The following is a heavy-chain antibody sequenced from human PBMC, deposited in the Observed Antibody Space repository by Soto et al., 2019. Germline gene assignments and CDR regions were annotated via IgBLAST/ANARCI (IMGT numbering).Heavy chain of an antibody. CDR1: GFTFSSYG. CDR2: IRGSGGST. CDR3: AKAQVVGATTPFDY. V-gene: IGHV3-23*01. Sequence: EVQLLESGGGLVQPGGSLRLSCAATGFTFSSYGMGWVRQAPGKGLGWVSAIRGSGGSTYYADSVKGRFTISRDNSKNTLYLQMNSLRAEDTAVYYCAKAQVVGATTPFDYWGQGTLVTVSS. J-gene: IGHJ4*02. D-gene: IGHD1-26*01.